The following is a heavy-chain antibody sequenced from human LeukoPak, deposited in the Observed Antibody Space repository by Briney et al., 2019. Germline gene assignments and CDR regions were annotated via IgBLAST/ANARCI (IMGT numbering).Heavy chain of an antibody. D-gene: IGHD3-22*01. CDR2: ISGSGGST. J-gene: IGHJ4*02. CDR3: AKGEHYYDSSGHFDY. Sequence: PGGSLRLSCATSGLTFSSYAMSWVRQAPGKGLEWVSAISGSGGSTYYADSVKGRFTISRDNSKNTLYLQMNSLRAEDTAVYYCAKGEHYYDSSGHFDYWGQGTLVTVSS. V-gene: IGHV3-23*01. CDR1: GLTFSSYA.